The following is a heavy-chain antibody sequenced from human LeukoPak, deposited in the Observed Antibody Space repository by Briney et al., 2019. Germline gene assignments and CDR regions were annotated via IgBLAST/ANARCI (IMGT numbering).Heavy chain of an antibody. J-gene: IGHJ6*02. V-gene: IGHV3-30*18. CDR1: GFTFSSYG. CDR2: ISYDGSNK. Sequence: PGGSLRLSCAASGFTFSSYGMHWVRRAPGRGLGWVAVISYDGSNKYYADSVKGRFTISRDNSKNTLYLQMNSLRAEDTAVYYCAKDRSSIYYYGMDVWGQGTTVTVSS. D-gene: IGHD6-13*01. CDR3: AKDRSSIYYYGMDV.